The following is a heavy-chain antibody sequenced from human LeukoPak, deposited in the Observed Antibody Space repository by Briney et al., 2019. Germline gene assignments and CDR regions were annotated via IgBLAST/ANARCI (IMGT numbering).Heavy chain of an antibody. J-gene: IGHJ3*02. Sequence: GGSLRLSCAASGFTFSTSAMNWVRQAPGKGLEWVSSINEGATHIYYADSVRGRFTISRDNAKNSLYLQMNSLRAEDTAVYYCAREKWEIGGSYYWVTTFDIWGQGTMVTVSS. V-gene: IGHV3-21*01. CDR3: AREKWEIGGSYYWVTTFDI. D-gene: IGHD1-26*01. CDR2: INEGATHI. CDR1: GFTFSTSA.